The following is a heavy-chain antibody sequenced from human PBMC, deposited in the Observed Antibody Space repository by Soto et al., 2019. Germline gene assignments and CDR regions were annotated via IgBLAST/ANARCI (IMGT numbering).Heavy chain of an antibody. Sequence: PSETLSLTCTVSGGSISSGGYYWSWIRQHPGKGLEWIGYIYYSGSTYYNPSLKSRVTISVDTSKNQFSLKLSSVTAADTAVYYCARATSITIFGVDCYYYGMDVWGQGTTVTVSS. V-gene: IGHV4-31*03. D-gene: IGHD3-3*01. CDR1: GGSISSGGYY. CDR2: IYYSGST. J-gene: IGHJ6*02. CDR3: ARATSITIFGVDCYYYGMDV.